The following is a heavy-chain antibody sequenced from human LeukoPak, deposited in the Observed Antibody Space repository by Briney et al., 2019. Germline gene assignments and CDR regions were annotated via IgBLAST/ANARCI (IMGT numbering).Heavy chain of an antibody. Sequence: ASVKVSCKASGGTFSSYAISWVRQAPGQGLEWMGIINPSGGSTSYAQKFQGRVTMTRDTSTSTVYMELSSLRSEDTAVYYCARDRASGWYTWFDPWGQGTLVTVSS. J-gene: IGHJ5*02. CDR3: ARDRASGWYTWFDP. CDR2: INPSGGST. D-gene: IGHD6-19*01. CDR1: GGTFSSYA. V-gene: IGHV1-46*01.